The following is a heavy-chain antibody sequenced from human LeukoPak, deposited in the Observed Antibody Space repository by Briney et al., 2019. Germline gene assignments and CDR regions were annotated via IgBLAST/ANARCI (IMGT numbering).Heavy chain of an antibody. CDR1: GFTFNNYG. D-gene: IGHD3-10*01. Sequence: GGSLRLSCAASGFTFNNYGMHWLRQAPGKGLEGVAFIRYNGNNQYYADSVKGRFTISRDNSKNTLYLQMNSLKGDDTAVYYCAKDSAFYYIDVWGKGATVTVSS. CDR2: IRYNGNNQ. J-gene: IGHJ6*03. CDR3: AKDSAFYYIDV. V-gene: IGHV3-30*02.